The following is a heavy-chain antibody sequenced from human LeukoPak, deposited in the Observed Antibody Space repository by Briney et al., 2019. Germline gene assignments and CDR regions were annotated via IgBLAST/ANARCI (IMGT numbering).Heavy chain of an antibody. CDR3: ARDHAAGGLLWFGELLYDDFDY. D-gene: IGHD3-10*01. Sequence: ASVKVSCKASGYTFTSYGISWVRQAPGQGLEWMGWISAYNGNTNYAQKLQGRVTMTTDTSTSTAYMALRSLRSDDTAVYYCARDHAAGGLLWFGELLYDDFDYWGQGTLVTVSS. V-gene: IGHV1-18*01. CDR2: ISAYNGNT. J-gene: IGHJ4*02. CDR1: GYTFTSYG.